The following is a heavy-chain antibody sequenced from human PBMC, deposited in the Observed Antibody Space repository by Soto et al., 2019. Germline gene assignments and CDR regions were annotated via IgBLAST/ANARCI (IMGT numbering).Heavy chain of an antibody. Sequence: QVQLQESGPGLVKPSQTLSLTCTVSGGSISTVDYWWSWIRQSPDMGLEWIGHIYDGGRTYNNPSLESRVTISVATSTSQLSLTLSSVSAADTAAYYCARGPSGDKVDSWGQGTLVTVSS. V-gene: IGHV4-30-4*01. CDR1: GGSISTVDYW. J-gene: IGHJ4*02. CDR2: IYDGGRT. CDR3: ARGPSGDKVDS. D-gene: IGHD7-27*01.